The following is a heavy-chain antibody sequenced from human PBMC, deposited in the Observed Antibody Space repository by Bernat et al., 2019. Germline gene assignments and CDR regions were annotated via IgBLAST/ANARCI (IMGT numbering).Heavy chain of an antibody. V-gene: IGHV1-3*01. Sequence: QVQLVQSGAEVKKPGASVKVSCKASGYTFTSYAMHWVCQAPGQRLEWMGWINAGNGNTKYSQKFQGRVTITRDTSASTAYMELSSLRSEDTAVYYCARDRRDSSGSPFFDYWGQGTLVTVSS. J-gene: IGHJ4*02. D-gene: IGHD3-22*01. CDR1: GYTFTSYA. CDR2: INAGNGNT. CDR3: ARDRRDSSGSPFFDY.